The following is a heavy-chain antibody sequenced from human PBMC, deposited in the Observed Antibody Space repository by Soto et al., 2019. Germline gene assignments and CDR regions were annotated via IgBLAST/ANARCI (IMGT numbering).Heavy chain of an antibody. J-gene: IGHJ6*02. CDR2: FILIFGTA. V-gene: IGHV1-69*13. Sequence: SVKVSCKASGGTFSSYAISWVRQAPGQGLDWMGCFILIFGTANYAQKFQGRVTITADESTSTAYMELSSLRSGDTALFYFARRRGATTGYYYYYGMDVWGQGTTVTVSS. CDR1: GGTFSSYA. D-gene: IGHD1-26*01. CDR3: ARRRGATTGYYYYYGMDV.